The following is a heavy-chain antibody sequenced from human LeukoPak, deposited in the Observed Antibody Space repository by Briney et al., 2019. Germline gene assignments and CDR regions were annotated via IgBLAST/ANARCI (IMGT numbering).Heavy chain of an antibody. CDR1: GYTFTSNG. CDR3: ARASPHYDILTGYLTTSFDY. CDR2: ISAYNGNT. V-gene: IGHV1-18*01. Sequence: ASVKVSCKASGYTFTSNGISWVRQAPGQGLEWMGWISAYNGNTNYAQNLQGRVTMTTDTSTSTAYMELRSLRSDDTAVYYCARASPHYDILTGYLTTSFDYWGQGTLVTVSS. D-gene: IGHD3-9*01. J-gene: IGHJ4*02.